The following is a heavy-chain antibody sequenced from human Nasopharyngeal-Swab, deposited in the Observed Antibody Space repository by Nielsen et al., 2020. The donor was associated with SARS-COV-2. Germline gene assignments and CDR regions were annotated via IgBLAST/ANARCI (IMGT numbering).Heavy chain of an antibody. V-gene: IGHV3-33*01. Sequence: GESLKISCAASGFTFSSYGMHWVRQAPGKGLEWVAVIWYDGSNEYYADSVKGRFTISRDNSKNTLYLQMNSLRAEDTAVYYCARDRTETLSLDYWGQGTLVTVSS. J-gene: IGHJ4*02. D-gene: IGHD4-17*01. CDR3: ARDRTETLSLDY. CDR1: GFTFSSYG. CDR2: IWYDGSNE.